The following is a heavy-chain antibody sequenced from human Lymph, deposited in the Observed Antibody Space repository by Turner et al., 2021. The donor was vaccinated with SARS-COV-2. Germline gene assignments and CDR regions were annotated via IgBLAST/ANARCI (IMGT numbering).Heavy chain of an antibody. CDR1: GGTFSSYV. J-gene: IGHJ6*02. CDR3: ARVGSSVVPYYYYGMDV. Sequence: QVQLVQSGAEVQKPGSSVKVSCKASGGTFSSYVLSWVRQAPGQGLEWMGGIIPMFGTANYAQKFQGRVTITADESTSTAYMELSSLRSEDTAVYYCARVGSSVVPYYYYGMDVWGQGTTVTVSS. V-gene: IGHV1-69*01. D-gene: IGHD2-2*01. CDR2: IIPMFGTA.